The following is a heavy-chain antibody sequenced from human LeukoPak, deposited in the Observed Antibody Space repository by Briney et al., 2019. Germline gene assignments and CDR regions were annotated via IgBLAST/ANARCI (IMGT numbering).Heavy chain of an antibody. V-gene: IGHV5-51*01. Sequence: GESLKISCKGSGYSFTNYCIGCVRHMPASGLEWMGIIYLGNYDTRYRPSFQGQVTISADKSISTAYLHWSRLKASDTAMYYCARSASFAFGQFDSWGQGTLVTVSS. D-gene: IGHD3-3*02. CDR1: GYSFTNYC. J-gene: IGHJ4*02. CDR3: ARSASFAFGQFDS. CDR2: IYLGNYDT.